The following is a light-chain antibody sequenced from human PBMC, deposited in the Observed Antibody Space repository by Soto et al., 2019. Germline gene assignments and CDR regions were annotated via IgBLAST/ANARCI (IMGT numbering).Light chain of an antibody. CDR2: AAS. CDR1: QSISSY. CDR3: QQGYSTPWT. J-gene: IGKJ1*01. Sequence: DIQMTQSPSSLSASVGDRVTITFRAIQSISSYLHWYQQKPGKAPKLLIYAASNLQTGVPSRFSASGSGTDFTLTLNSLQPEDFATYYCQQGYSTPWTFGQGTKVDIK. V-gene: IGKV1-39*01.